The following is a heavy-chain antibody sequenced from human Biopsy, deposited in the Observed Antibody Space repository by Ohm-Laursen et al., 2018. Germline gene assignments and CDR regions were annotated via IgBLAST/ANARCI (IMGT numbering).Heavy chain of an antibody. J-gene: IGHJ4*02. CDR2: INPNSGGT. CDR1: GYTLTGYY. V-gene: IGHV1-2*02. D-gene: IGHD6-19*01. Sequence: GASVKISCKASGYTLTGYYMHRVRQAPGQGLEWVGWINPNSGGTNYAQKFQGRVTMTRDTSISTAYMELSRLRSDDTAVYYCARDRRQWLALDYWGQGTLVTVSS. CDR3: ARDRRQWLALDY.